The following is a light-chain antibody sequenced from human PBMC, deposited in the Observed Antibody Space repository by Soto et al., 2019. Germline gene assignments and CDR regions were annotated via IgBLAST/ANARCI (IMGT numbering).Light chain of an antibody. Sequence: EIVITESPASVSVSRVERATRSCWASQSVSSHLAWYQQKPGQAPRLLIYGASTRATGIPARFSGSGSGTEFTLTIGSLQSEDFAVYHCQQYNKWPRTFGQGTKVDI. V-gene: IGKV3-15*01. CDR3: QQYNKWPRT. CDR1: QSVSSH. J-gene: IGKJ1*01. CDR2: GAS.